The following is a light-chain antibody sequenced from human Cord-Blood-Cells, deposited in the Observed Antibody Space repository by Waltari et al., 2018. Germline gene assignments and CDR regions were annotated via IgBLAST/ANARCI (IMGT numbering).Light chain of an antibody. J-gene: IGLJ3*02. CDR2: VVS. V-gene: IGLV2-14*01. Sequence: QSPLTQPASVSGSPGQSITIPCTGTSSDVGGYNYFSWYQQHPGKAPKPVIYVVSKRPSGVSNRFSGSKSGNTASLTISGLQAEDEADYYCSSYTSSSPWVFGGGTKLTVL. CDR1: SSDVGGYNY. CDR3: SSYTSSSPWV.